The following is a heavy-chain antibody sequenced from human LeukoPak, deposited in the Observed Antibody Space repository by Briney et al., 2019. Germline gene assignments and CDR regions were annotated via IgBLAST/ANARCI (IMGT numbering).Heavy chain of an antibody. Sequence: GGSLRLSCAASGFTFSSYAMSWVRQAPGRGLEWVSAISGSGGSTYYADSVKGRFTISRDNSKNTLYLQMNSLRAEDTAVYYCAKTGRITMVRGDYWGQGTLVTVSS. CDR2: ISGSGGST. D-gene: IGHD3-10*01. J-gene: IGHJ4*02. CDR3: AKTGRITMVRGDY. CDR1: GFTFSSYA. V-gene: IGHV3-23*01.